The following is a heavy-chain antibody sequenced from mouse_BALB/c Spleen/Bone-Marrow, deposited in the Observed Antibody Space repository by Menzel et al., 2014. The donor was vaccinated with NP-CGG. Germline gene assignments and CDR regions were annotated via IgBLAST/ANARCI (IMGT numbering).Heavy chain of an antibody. Sequence: EVQLQQSGRGLVKPGGSLKLSCAASGFTFSDYYMYWVRQTPEKRLEWVATISDGGSYTYYPDSVKGRFTISRDNAKNNLYLQMSSLKSEDTAMYYCARGSSYFDYWGQGTTLTVSS. CDR1: GFTFSDYY. D-gene: IGHD1-1*01. J-gene: IGHJ2*01. V-gene: IGHV5-4*02. CDR2: ISDGGSYT. CDR3: ARGSSYFDY.